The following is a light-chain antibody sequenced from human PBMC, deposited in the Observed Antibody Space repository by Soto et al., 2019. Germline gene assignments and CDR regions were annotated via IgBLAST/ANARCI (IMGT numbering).Light chain of an antibody. Sequence: SYELTQPLSVSVALGQTASFTCGGNDIGLKDVHWYQQNPGQAPVLVIYRVRKRPSGIPERFSGSNSGNTATLTISRAQAEDEADYSCQVWDSNTEVVFGGGTKLTVL. J-gene: IGLJ2*01. CDR1: DIGLKD. CDR2: RVR. CDR3: QVWDSNTEVV. V-gene: IGLV3-9*01.